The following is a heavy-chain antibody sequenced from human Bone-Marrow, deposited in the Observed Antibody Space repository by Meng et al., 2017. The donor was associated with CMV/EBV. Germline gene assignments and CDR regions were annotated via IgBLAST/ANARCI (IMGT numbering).Heavy chain of an antibody. CDR2: ISWNSGSI. D-gene: IGHD3-3*01. CDR3: ASAGYYDFWSGYPYYYYGMDV. J-gene: IGHJ6*02. V-gene: IGHV3-9*01. Sequence: SLKISCAASGFTFDDYAMHWVRQAPGKGLEWVSGISWNSGSIGYADSVKGRFTISRDNAKNSLYLQMNSLRAEDTAVYYCASAGYYDFWSGYPYYYYGMDVWGQGTTVTVSS. CDR1: GFTFDDYA.